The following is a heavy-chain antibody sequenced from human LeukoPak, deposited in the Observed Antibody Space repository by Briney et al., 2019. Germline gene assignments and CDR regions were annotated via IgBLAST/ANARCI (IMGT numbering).Heavy chain of an antibody. D-gene: IGHD3-3*01. V-gene: IGHV5-51*01. Sequence: NLGESLKISCKGSGYSFTNYWIGWVRQMPGKGLEWMGIIYPGDSDTRYSPSFQGQVTISADKSISTAYLQWSSLKASDTAMYYCARQIFGVVPNYYMDVWGKGTTVTVSS. CDR1: GYSFTNYW. J-gene: IGHJ6*03. CDR3: ARQIFGVVPNYYMDV. CDR2: IYPGDSDT.